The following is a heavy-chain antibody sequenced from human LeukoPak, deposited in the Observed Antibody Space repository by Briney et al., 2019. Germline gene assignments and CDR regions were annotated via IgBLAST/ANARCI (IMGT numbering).Heavy chain of an antibody. V-gene: IGHV4-31*03. CDR1: GGSISSGGYY. D-gene: IGHD5-24*01. Sequence: SETLSLTCTVSGGSISSGGYYWSWIRQHPGKGLEWIGYIYYSGSTYYNPSLKSRVTISVDASKNQFSLKLSSVTAADTAVYYCARDHGRDGYINWGQGTLVTVSS. CDR3: ARDHGRDGYIN. CDR2: IYYSGST. J-gene: IGHJ4*02.